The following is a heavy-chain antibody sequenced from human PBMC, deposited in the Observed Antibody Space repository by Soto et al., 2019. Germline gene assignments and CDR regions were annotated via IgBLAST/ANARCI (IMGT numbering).Heavy chain of an antibody. Sequence: VPLLESGGDLVQPGGSLRLSCTATGFTFPTYAMSWVRQAPGKGLEWVSAISASGGTYYAASVKGRFTISRDNSKDTLYLQMNSLRAEDTAVYYCAKRDLVDASPRNFDYWGQGTLVTVSS. CDR2: ISASGGT. J-gene: IGHJ4*02. V-gene: IGHV3-23*01. D-gene: IGHD3-10*01. CDR3: AKRDLVDASPRNFDY. CDR1: GFTFPTYA.